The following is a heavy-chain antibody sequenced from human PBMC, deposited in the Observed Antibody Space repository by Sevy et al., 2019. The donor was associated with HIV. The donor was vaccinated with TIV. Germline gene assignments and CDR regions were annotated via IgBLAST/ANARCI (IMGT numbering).Heavy chain of an antibody. CDR3: ARGGNRYNWNADYFDY. V-gene: IGHV1-18*01. CDR1: GYTFTSYG. J-gene: IGHJ4*02. CDR2: ISAYNGNT. D-gene: IGHD1-1*01. Sequence: ASVKVSCKASGYTFTSYGISWVRQAPGQGLEWMGWISAYNGNTNYAQKLQSRVTMTTDTSTSTAYMELRSLRSDDTAVYYCARGGNRYNWNADYFDYWGQGTLVTVSS.